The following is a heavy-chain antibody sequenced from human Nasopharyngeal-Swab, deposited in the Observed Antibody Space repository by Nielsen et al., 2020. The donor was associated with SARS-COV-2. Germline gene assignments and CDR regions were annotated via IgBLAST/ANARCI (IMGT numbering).Heavy chain of an antibody. V-gene: IGHV3-21*01. Sequence: GGSLRLSCAASGFTFSSYSMNWVRQAPGKGLEWVSSIISSSSYIYYADSVKGRFTISRDNAKNSLYLQMNSLRAEDTAVYYCARTPTIVVVPAAPYCWGQGTLVTVSS. D-gene: IGHD2-2*01. J-gene: IGHJ4*02. CDR3: ARTPTIVVVPAAPYC. CDR1: GFTFSSYS. CDR2: IISSSSYI.